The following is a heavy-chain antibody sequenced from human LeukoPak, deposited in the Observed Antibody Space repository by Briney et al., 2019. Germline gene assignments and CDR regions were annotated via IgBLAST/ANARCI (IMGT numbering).Heavy chain of an antibody. Sequence: SGGSLRLSCAASGITVSGNYVNWVRQAPGKGLEWVSVIYISASTYHDDGSTHYADSVKGRFTLSRDNSKNTVLLQMNDLRVEDTAVYYCAMSFSHDDSGYLRPADTWGRGTLVTVSS. J-gene: IGHJ5*02. D-gene: IGHD5-12*01. CDR3: AMSFSHDDSGYLRPADT. CDR2: IYISASTYHDDGST. CDR1: GITVSGNY. V-gene: IGHV3-53*01.